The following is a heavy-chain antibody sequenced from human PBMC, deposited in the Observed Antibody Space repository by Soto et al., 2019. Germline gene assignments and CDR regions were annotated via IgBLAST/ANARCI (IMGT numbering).Heavy chain of an antibody. CDR2: IYYSGST. J-gene: IGHJ3*02. CDR3: ARERPVNSSGWYSAFDI. Sequence: SETLSLTCTVSGGSISSYYWSWIRQPPGKGLEWIGYIYYSGSTNYNPSLKSRVTISVDTSKNQFSLKLSSVTAADTAVYYCARERPVNSSGWYSAFDIWGQGTMVTVSS. D-gene: IGHD6-19*01. CDR1: GGSISSYY. V-gene: IGHV4-59*01.